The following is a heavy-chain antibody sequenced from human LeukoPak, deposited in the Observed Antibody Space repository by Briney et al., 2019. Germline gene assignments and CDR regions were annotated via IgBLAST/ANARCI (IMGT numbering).Heavy chain of an antibody. D-gene: IGHD6-13*01. V-gene: IGHV5-51*01. Sequence: GESLKISCKGSGYSFTSYWIGWVRQLPGKGLEWMGIIYPGDSDTRYNPSFQGQVTISADKSISTAYLQWSSLKASDTAMYYWATQKWQLVPYYYYYYMDVWGKGTTVTVSS. CDR1: GYSFTSYW. CDR2: IYPGDSDT. CDR3: ATQKWQLVPYYYYYYMDV. J-gene: IGHJ6*03.